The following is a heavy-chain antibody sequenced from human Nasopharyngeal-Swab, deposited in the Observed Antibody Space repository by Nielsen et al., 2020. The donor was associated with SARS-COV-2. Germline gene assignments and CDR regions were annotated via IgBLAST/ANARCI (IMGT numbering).Heavy chain of an antibody. V-gene: IGHV3-48*04. CDR1: GFTFSSYS. D-gene: IGHD3-3*01. Sequence: GGSLRLSCAASGFTFSSYSMNWVRQAPGKGLEWVSYISSSSSTIYYADSVKGRFTISRDNAKNSLYLQMNSLRAEDTAVYYCAREKSFITIFGVVIENYYYGMDVWGQGTTVTVSS. J-gene: IGHJ6*02. CDR3: AREKSFITIFGVVIENYYYGMDV. CDR2: ISSSSSTI.